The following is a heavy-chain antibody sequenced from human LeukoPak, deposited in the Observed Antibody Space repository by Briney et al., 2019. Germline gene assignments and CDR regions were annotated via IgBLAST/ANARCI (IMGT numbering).Heavy chain of an antibody. J-gene: IGHJ4*02. CDR3: AKERVAPPGYDSDY. Sequence: PGGSLRLSCAASGFTFSTYPMSWVRQAPGKGLEWVSVISGSGGSTYYADSVEGRFTISRDNPNDTLYLQMNSLRAEDTAVYYCAKERVAPPGYDSDYWGQGTLVTVSS. V-gene: IGHV3-23*01. D-gene: IGHD5-12*01. CDR1: GFTFSTYP. CDR2: ISGSGGST.